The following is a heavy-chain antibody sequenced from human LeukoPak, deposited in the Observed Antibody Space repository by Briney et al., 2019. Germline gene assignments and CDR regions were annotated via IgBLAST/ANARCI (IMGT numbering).Heavy chain of an antibody. D-gene: IGHD3-16*01. Sequence: GGSLRVSCEASGFTFSNYAMYWVRQAQGKGLEYLSAISSNGDNTYYANSVKGRFTISRDNSKNTLYLQMGSLRGEDMAVYYCARVWGTYLLGAFDIWGQGTMVTVSS. CDR2: ISSNGDNT. V-gene: IGHV3-64*01. CDR1: GFTFSNYA. J-gene: IGHJ3*02. CDR3: ARVWGTYLLGAFDI.